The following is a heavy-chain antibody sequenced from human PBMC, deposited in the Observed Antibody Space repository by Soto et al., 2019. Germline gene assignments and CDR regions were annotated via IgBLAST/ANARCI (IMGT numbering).Heavy chain of an antibody. D-gene: IGHD6-13*01. J-gene: IGHJ5*02. CDR1: GGSVSSGSYY. Sequence: PSETLSLTCTVSGGSVSSGSYYWSWIRQPPGKGLEWIGYIYYSGSTNYNPSLKGRVTISVDTSKNQFSLKLSSVTAADTAVYYCASKYSSRGWFDPWGQGTLVTVSS. CDR2: IYYSGST. V-gene: IGHV4-61*01. CDR3: ASKYSSRGWFDP.